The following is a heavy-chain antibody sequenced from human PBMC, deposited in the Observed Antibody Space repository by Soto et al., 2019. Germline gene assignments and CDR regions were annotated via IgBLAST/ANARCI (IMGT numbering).Heavy chain of an antibody. V-gene: IGHV1-69*12. CDR3: ARHDCISSSCYYYYYYVMDV. CDR1: GDTFSSYA. J-gene: IGHJ6*02. Sequence: QVQLVQSGAEVKKPGSSVKVSCKASGDTFSSYAISWVRQAPGQGLEWMGGIIPFFDTANYAQQFQGRVTNTADESTSTAYMELSSLRSEDTAVYYCARHDCISSSCYYYYYYVMDVWGQGTTVTVSS. CDR2: IIPFFDTA. D-gene: IGHD2-2*01.